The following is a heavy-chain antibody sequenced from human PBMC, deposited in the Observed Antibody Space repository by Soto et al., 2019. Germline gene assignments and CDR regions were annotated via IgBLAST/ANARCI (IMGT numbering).Heavy chain of an antibody. D-gene: IGHD1-1*01. J-gene: IGHJ6*02. CDR3: ARRYREGGYGMDV. CDR2: IYPGDSAT. Sequence: PGESLKISSKGSEYNFNNYWIDWVRQMPGKGLEWMGIIYPGDSATRYSPSFQGQVTISADESISTAYLQWSSLKASDTAMYYCARRYREGGYGMDVWGQGTTVTVSS. V-gene: IGHV5-51*01. CDR1: EYNFNNYW.